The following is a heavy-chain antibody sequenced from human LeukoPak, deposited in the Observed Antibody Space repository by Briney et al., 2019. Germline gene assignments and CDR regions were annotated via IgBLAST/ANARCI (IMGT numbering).Heavy chain of an antibody. CDR3: ASTTVTDAFDI. CDR2: VITCNNNK. V-gene: IGHV1-18*01. Sequence: ASVRVSFTSSSYTFTNYDHSLGRLAPGQGLELMGWVITCNNNKDYAQRFHGTVTFTTDTSTSTAYMELRSLRSDDTAVYYRASTTVTDAFDIWGQGTMLTVSS. CDR1: SYTFTNYD. J-gene: IGHJ3*02. D-gene: IGHD4-17*01.